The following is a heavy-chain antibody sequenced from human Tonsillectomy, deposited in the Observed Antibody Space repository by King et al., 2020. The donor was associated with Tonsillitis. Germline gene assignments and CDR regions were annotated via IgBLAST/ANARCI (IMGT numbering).Heavy chain of an antibody. V-gene: IGHV4-39*01. D-gene: IGHD3-22*01. CDR2: IYSTGST. J-gene: IGHJ2*01. CDR1: AGSISSSTYY. Sequence: QLQESGPGLVKPSETLSLTCTVSAGSISSSTYYWDWIRQPPGKGLEWIGSIYSTGSTYYNPSLKSRVTISVDTSKNQPSLKLSSVTAADTALYYCARRLEIKYFDSSGYYYGWFFDIWGRGTLVTVSS. CDR3: ARRLEIKYFDSSGYYYGWFFDI.